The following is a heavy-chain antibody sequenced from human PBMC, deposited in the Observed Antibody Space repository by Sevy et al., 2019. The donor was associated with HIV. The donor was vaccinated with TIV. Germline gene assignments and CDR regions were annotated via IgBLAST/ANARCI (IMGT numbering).Heavy chain of an antibody. CDR3: VSGEYSMSPAEYFQH. CDR2: ISGSSTYI. CDR1: GLAFSGFS. Sequence: GGSLRLSCAASGLAFSGFSMNWVRQAPGKGLEWVSSISGSSTYIYYADSVKGRFTISRDNAKNSLYLHMNSLKAEDTAMYYCVSGEYSMSPAEYFQHWGQGTLVTVSS. J-gene: IGHJ1*01. D-gene: IGHD6-6*01. V-gene: IGHV3-21*01.